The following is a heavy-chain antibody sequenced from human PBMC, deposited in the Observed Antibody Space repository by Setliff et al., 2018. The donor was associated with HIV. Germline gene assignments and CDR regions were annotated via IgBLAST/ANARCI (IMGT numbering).Heavy chain of an antibody. CDR3: ARHRYSSSINWFDP. J-gene: IGHJ5*02. CDR1: GGSFSGYY. Sequence: SETLSLTCAVYGGSFSGYYWSWIRQPPGKGLEWIGEINHSGSTNYNPSLKSRVTIPVDTSKNQFSLKPSSVAAADTAVYYCARHRYSSSINWFDPWGQGTLVTVS. D-gene: IGHD6-13*01. CDR2: INHSGST. V-gene: IGHV4-34*01.